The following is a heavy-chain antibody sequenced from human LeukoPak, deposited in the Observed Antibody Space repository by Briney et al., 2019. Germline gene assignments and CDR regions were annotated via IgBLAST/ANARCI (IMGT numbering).Heavy chain of an antibody. CDR3: ARGGSYHDSNQFDP. CDR1: GFTFSSYD. CDR2: IGTAGDT. D-gene: IGHD3-22*01. Sequence: GGSLRLSCAASGFTFSSYDMHWVRQATGKGLEWVSAIGTAGDTYYPGSVKGRFTISREDAKNSLYLQMNSLRAGDTAVYYCARGGSYHDSNQFDPWGQGTLVTVSS. J-gene: IGHJ5*02. V-gene: IGHV3-13*01.